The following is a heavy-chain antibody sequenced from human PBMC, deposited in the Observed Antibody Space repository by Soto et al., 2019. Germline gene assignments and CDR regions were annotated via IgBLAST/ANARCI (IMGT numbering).Heavy chain of an antibody. J-gene: IGHJ6*02. V-gene: IGHV3-23*01. CDR2: ISGSGGST. CDR1: GFTFSSYA. D-gene: IGHD2-8*01. CDR3: AKGGYCTNGVCPDSTYYGMDV. Sequence: GGSLRLSTAASGFTFSSYAMSWVRQAPGKGLEWVSAISGSGGSTYYADSVKGRFTISRDNSKNTLYLQMNSLRAEDTAVYYCAKGGYCTNGVCPDSTYYGMDVWGQGTTVTVSS.